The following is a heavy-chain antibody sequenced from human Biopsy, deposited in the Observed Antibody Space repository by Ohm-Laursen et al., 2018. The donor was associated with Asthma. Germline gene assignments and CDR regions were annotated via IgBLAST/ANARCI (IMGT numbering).Heavy chain of an antibody. Sequence: GTLSLTCAVYGGSFSNYYWTWIRQPPGKGLEWIGEINHRGSTNYNPSLKSRVTLSVDTSKNQFSEKLRSGTAADTAVYYCARSPYYYGLLGPSRGFGVYAVWGHGTLVTVSS. D-gene: IGHD3-10*01. CDR3: ARSPYYYGLLGPSRGFGVYAV. V-gene: IGHV4-34*01. CDR2: INHRGST. CDR1: GGSFSNYY. J-gene: IGHJ3*01.